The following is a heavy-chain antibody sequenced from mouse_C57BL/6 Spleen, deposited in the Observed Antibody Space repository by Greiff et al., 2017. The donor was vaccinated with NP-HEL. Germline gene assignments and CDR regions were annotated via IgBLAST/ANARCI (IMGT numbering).Heavy chain of an antibody. Sequence: EVNVVESGGGLVQPGGSLKLSCAASGFTFSDYGMAWVRQAPRKGPEWVAFISNLAYSIYYADTVTGRFTISRENAKNTLYLEMSSLRSEDTAMYYCARRGDPYWYFDVWGTGTTVTVSS. CDR3: ARRGDPYWYFDV. V-gene: IGHV5-15*01. CDR1: GFTFSDYG. J-gene: IGHJ1*03. CDR2: ISNLAYSI. D-gene: IGHD3-3*01.